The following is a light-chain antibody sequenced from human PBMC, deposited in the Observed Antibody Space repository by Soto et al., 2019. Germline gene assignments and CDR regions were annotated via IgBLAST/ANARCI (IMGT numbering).Light chain of an antibody. J-gene: IGKJ4*01. CDR3: QHYHALPLT. CDR1: QSVSSN. CDR2: GAS. V-gene: IGKV3-15*01. Sequence: EIVMTQSPATLSVSLGERATLSCRASQSVSSNLAWYQQKPGQAPRLLIFGASTRATGIPARFSGSGSGTEFTLTISRLQSEDFAVYHCQHYHALPLTFGGGTKVEIK.